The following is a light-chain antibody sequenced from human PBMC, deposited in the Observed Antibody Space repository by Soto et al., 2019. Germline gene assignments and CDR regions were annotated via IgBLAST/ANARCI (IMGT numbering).Light chain of an antibody. CDR3: QQYNNWPPLT. V-gene: IGKV3D-15*01. J-gene: IGKJ4*01. CDR1: QSVFSN. Sequence: EIVMTQSPATLSVSPGERATLSCRASQSVFSNLAWYQQKPGQAPRLLIYGASTRATGIPASFSGSGSGTEFTLTISSLQSEDFAVYYCQQYNNWPPLTFGGGTKVEIK. CDR2: GAS.